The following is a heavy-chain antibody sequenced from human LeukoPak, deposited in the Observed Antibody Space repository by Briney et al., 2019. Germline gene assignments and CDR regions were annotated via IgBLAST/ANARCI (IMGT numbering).Heavy chain of an antibody. CDR1: GGTFSSYA. V-gene: IGHV1-69*05. Sequence: GASVKVSCKASGGTFSSYAISWVRQAPGQGLEWMGGIIPIFGTANYAQKLQGRVTITTDESTSTAYMELSSLRSEDTAVYYCARAVDYDSSGYYYWGQGTLVTVSS. CDR2: IIPIFGTA. D-gene: IGHD3-22*01. CDR3: ARAVDYDSSGYYY. J-gene: IGHJ4*02.